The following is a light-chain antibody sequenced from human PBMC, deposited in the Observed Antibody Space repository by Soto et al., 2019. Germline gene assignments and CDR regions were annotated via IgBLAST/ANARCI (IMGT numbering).Light chain of an antibody. Sequence: QSALTQPPSAAGSPGQSVTISCTGTSSDVGGYNYVSWYQQHPGKAPKLMIYEVSKRPSGVPDRFSGSKFGNTASLTVSGLQAKDEADYYCSSYAGSNNLVFGGGTKLTVL. CDR1: SSDVGGYNY. CDR3: SSYAGSNNLV. CDR2: EVS. V-gene: IGLV2-8*01. J-gene: IGLJ2*01.